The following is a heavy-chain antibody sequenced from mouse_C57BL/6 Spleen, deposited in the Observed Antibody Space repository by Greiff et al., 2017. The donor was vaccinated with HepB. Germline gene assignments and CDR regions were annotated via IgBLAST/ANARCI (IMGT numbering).Heavy chain of an antibody. D-gene: IGHD2-10*02. V-gene: IGHV1-26*01. CDR1: GYTFTDYY. CDR3: AREYGNYGPYWYFDV. CDR2: INPNNGGT. J-gene: IGHJ1*03. Sequence: EVQLQQSGPELVKPGASVKISCKASGYTFTDYYMNWVKQSHGKSLEWIGDINPNNGGTSYNQKFKGKATLTVDKSSSTAYMELRSLTSEDSAVYYCAREYGNYGPYWYFDVWGTGTTVTVSA.